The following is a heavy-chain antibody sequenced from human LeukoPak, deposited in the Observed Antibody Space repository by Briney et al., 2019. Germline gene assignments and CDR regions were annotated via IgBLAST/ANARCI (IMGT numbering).Heavy chain of an antibody. Sequence: PSETLSLTSTDPGGSISSYYWSWIPEPPGKGLECSGYIYYSGSTNYNPSLKSRVTISVDTSKNQFSLKLRSVTAADTAVYYCARGSIFGVVIGEIDYWGQGTLVTVSS. V-gene: IGHV4-59*01. J-gene: IGHJ4*02. CDR1: GGSISSYY. CDR3: ARGSIFGVVIGEIDY. CDR2: IYYSGST. D-gene: IGHD3-3*01.